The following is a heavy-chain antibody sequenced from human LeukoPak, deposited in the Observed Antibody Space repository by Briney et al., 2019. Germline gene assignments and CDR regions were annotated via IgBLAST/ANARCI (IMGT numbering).Heavy chain of an antibody. CDR3: ARDGYSGYDFGLDV. D-gene: IGHD5-12*01. CDR1: GFTFDEYG. Sequence: GGSLRLSWAASGFTFDEYGMSWVRQAPGKGLEWVSGINWNGGSTGYADSVKGRFTISRDNAKNSLYLQMDSLRAEDTAVYYCARDGYSGYDFGLDVWGKGTTVTVSS. J-gene: IGHJ6*04. CDR2: INWNGGST. V-gene: IGHV3-20*04.